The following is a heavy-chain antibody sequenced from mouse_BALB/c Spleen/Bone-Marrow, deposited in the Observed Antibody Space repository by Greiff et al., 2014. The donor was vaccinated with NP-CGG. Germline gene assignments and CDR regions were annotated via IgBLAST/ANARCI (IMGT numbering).Heavy chain of an antibody. Sequence: VQLQQSGPGLVAPSQSLSITCTASGFSLTDFGVSWIRQPPGKGLEWLGVIWGGGSTYYNSSLKSRLSISKDNSKSQVFLKMNNLKTDDTAMYYCAKHTLRYYAMDYWGQGTSVTVSS. J-gene: IGHJ4*01. CDR3: AKHTLRYYAMDY. CDR2: IWGGGST. CDR1: GFSLTDFG. D-gene: IGHD1-1*01. V-gene: IGHV2-6-5*01.